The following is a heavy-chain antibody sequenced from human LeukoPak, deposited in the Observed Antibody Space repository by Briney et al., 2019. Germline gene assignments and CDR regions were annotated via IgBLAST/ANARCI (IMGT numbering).Heavy chain of an antibody. J-gene: IGHJ4*02. CDR1: GGSFSGYS. CDR3: ARHQSYSSSSVDY. V-gene: IGHV4-34*01. Sequence: SETLSLTCAVYGGSFSGYSWNWIRQPPVKGLEWIGEINHSGGTNYNPSLKSRVTISVDTSKKQFSLKLSSVTAADTAVYYCARHQSYSSSSVDYWGQGTLVTVSS. D-gene: IGHD6-6*01. CDR2: INHSGGT.